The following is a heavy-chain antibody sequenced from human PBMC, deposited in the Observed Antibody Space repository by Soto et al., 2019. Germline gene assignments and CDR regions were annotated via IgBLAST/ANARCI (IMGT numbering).Heavy chain of an antibody. V-gene: IGHV1-69*06. CDR3: ARARLCFGELLSNSYPYYGMDV. D-gene: IGHD3-10*01. CDR2: IIPIFDTL. J-gene: IGHJ6*02. CDR1: GGSFNSDA. Sequence: SVKVSCKASGGSFNSDALRWVRQAPRQGIEWMGAIIPIFDTLNYAQKSQGRLTITADKTTSTAYMELSGLRSENTAVYYCARARLCFGELLSNSYPYYGMDVWGEGTTVTVS.